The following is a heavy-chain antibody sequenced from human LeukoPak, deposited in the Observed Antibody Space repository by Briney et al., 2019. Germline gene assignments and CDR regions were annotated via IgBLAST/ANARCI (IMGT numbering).Heavy chain of an antibody. V-gene: IGHV3-30*04. CDR2: ISYDGSNK. J-gene: IGHJ6*04. CDR3: ARDLRYSSGWYDYYYYGMDV. D-gene: IGHD6-19*01. CDR1: GFTFSSYA. Sequence: GGSLRLSCAASGFTFSSYAMHWVRQAPGKGLEWVAVISYDGSNKYYADSVKGRFTISRDNSKNTLYLQMNSLRAEDTAVYYCARDLRYSSGWYDYYYYGMDVWGKGTTVTVPS.